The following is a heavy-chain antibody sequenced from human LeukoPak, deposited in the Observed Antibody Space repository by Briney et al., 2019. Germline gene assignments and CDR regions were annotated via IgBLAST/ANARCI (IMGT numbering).Heavy chain of an antibody. CDR3: ARGYYYGSGSPLDY. CDR1: GFTFSSYD. CDR2: IGTAGDT. Sequence: GGSLRLSCAASGFTFSSYDMHWVRQATGKGLECVSAIGTAGDTYYPGSVKGRFTISRENAKNSLYLQMNSLRAGDTAVYYCARGYYYGSGSPLDYWGQGTLVTVSS. V-gene: IGHV3-13*01. D-gene: IGHD3-10*01. J-gene: IGHJ4*02.